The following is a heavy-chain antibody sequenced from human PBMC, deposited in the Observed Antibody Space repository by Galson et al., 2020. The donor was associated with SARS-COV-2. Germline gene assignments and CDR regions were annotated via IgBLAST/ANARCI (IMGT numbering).Heavy chain of an antibody. J-gene: IGHJ4*02. Sequence: GGSLRLSCAASGFTFDDYAMHWVRQAPGKGLEWVSGISWNSGSIGYADSVKGRFTISRDNAKNSLYLQMNSLRAEDTALYYCAKVDPYGDYKDYWGQGTLVTVSS. CDR2: ISWNSGSI. D-gene: IGHD4-17*01. CDR3: AKVDPYGDYKDY. V-gene: IGHV3-9*01. CDR1: GFTFDDYA.